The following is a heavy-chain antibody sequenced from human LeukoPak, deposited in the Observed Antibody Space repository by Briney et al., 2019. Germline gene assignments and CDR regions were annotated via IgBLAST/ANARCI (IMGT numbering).Heavy chain of an antibody. Sequence: GGSLRLSCAASGFTFSSYAMHWVRQAPGKGLEWVAVISYDGSNKYYADSVKGRFTISRDNSKNTLYLQMNSLRAEDTAVYYCAKFVGSSGEDAFDIWGQGTMVTVSS. V-gene: IGHV3-30*04. CDR1: GFTFSSYA. CDR3: AKFVGSSGEDAFDI. D-gene: IGHD2-15*01. CDR2: ISYDGSNK. J-gene: IGHJ3*02.